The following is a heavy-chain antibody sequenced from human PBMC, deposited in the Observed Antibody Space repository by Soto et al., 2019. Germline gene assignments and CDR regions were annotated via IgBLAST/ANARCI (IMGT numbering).Heavy chain of an antibody. D-gene: IGHD6-19*01. CDR3: ARDHDWGSGWSLWGMDV. CDR1: GYTFTSYY. J-gene: IGHJ6*02. CDR2: INPSGGST. V-gene: IGHV1-46*01. Sequence: ASVKVSCKASGYTFTSYYMHWVRQAPGQGLEWMGIINPSGGSTSYAQKFQGRVTMIRDTSTSTVYMELSSLRSEDTAVYYCARDHDWGSGWSLWGMDVWGQGTTVTVSS.